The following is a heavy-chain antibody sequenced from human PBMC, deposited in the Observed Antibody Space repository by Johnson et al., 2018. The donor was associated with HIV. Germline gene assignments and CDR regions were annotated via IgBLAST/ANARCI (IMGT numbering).Heavy chain of an antibody. D-gene: IGHD6-13*01. Sequence: QVQLVESGGDLVKPGGSLRLSCAASGFSFSDYYMSWIRQAPGKGLEWVSYISSSGSTIYYADSVKGRFTISRDNSKNTLYLQMNSLRAEDTAVYYCAKDFMAAAGHDAFDIWGQGTVVTVSS. CDR1: GFSFSDYY. V-gene: IGHV3-11*04. CDR3: AKDFMAAAGHDAFDI. CDR2: ISSSGSTI. J-gene: IGHJ3*02.